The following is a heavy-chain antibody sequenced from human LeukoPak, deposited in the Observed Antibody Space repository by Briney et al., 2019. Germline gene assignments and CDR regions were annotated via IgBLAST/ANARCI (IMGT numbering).Heavy chain of an antibody. CDR2: IKQDGSEK. D-gene: IGHD3-3*01. Sequence: PGGSLRLSCAASGFTFRSHWMSWVRQAPGKGLEWVAHIKQDGSEKYFVDSVKGRFTISRDNAKNSLYLQMNSLRAEDTAVYYCARRDFALFGVITSFDSWGQGTRVTISS. V-gene: IGHV3-7*01. CDR1: GFTFRSHW. J-gene: IGHJ4*02. CDR3: ARRDFALFGVITSFDS.